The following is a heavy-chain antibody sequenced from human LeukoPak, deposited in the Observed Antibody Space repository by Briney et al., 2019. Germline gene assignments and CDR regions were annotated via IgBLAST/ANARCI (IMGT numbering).Heavy chain of an antibody. J-gene: IGHJ6*03. Sequence: SETLSLTCTVSGGSISSYYWSWIRQPPGKGLEWIGYIYYSGSTNYNPSLKSRATISVDTSKNQFSLKLSSVTAADTAVYYCARISSGSYGYYYYYMDVWGKGTTVTVSS. D-gene: IGHD1-26*01. CDR1: GGSISSYY. CDR2: IYYSGST. V-gene: IGHV4-59*01. CDR3: ARISSGSYGYYYYYMDV.